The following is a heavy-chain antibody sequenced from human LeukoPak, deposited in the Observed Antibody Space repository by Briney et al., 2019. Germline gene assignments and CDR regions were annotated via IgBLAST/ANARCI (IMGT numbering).Heavy chain of an antibody. J-gene: IGHJ4*02. CDR2: ISGSGDYT. V-gene: IGHV3-23*01. CDR3: AKVTSGGSCYQSDY. Sequence: GRSLRLSCAASGFTFSSYAMNWVRQAPGKGLEWVSGISGSGDYTYYADSVKGRFTISRDNSKNTLHLQMNSLRAEDTAVYYCAKVTSGGSCYQSDYWGQGTLVTVSS. D-gene: IGHD2-15*01. CDR1: GFTFSSYA.